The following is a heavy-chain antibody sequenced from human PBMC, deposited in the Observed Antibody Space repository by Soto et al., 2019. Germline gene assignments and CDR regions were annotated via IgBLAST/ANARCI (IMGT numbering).Heavy chain of an antibody. J-gene: IGHJ6*02. D-gene: IGHD3-9*01. Sequence: NPVGSLRLSCAASGFTFSNAWMTWVRQALGKGLEWVGHIHSKSDGGTSDYAAPVKGRFTISRYDSKNTLYLHMNRLTTEDTAVYFCTTHPYYDILTGIFLDVWGHCTTVTVSS. CDR2: IHSKSDGGTS. V-gene: IGHV3-15*07. CDR1: GFTFSNAW. CDR3: TTHPYYDILTGIFLDV.